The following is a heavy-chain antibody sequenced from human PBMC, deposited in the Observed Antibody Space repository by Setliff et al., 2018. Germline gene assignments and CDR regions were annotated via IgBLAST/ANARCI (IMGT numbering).Heavy chain of an antibody. CDR1: GYTFTSYA. V-gene: IGHV1-3*01. CDR3: ARDPVTYSYDSSAPGGAFDI. Sequence: ASVKVSCKASGYTFTSYAMHWVRQAPGQRLEWMGWVNAGDGNTKYSQKFQDRVTITRDTSASTAYMELSSLRSEDTAVYYCARDPVTYSYDSSAPGGAFDIWGQGTMVTVS. J-gene: IGHJ3*02. CDR2: VNAGDGNT. D-gene: IGHD3-22*01.